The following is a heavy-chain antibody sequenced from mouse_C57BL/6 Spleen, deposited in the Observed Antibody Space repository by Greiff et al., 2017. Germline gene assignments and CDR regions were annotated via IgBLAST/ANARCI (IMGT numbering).Heavy chain of an antibody. Sequence: EVMLVESEGGLVQPGSSMKLSCTASGFTFSDYYMAWVRQVPEKGLEWVANINYDGSSTYYLDSLKSRFIISRDNAKNILYLQMSSLKSEDTATYYCARDRGDYYGRSPYWYFDVWGTGTTVTVSS. CDR1: GFTFSDYY. V-gene: IGHV5-16*01. D-gene: IGHD1-1*01. J-gene: IGHJ1*03. CDR2: INYDGSST. CDR3: ARDRGDYYGRSPYWYFDV.